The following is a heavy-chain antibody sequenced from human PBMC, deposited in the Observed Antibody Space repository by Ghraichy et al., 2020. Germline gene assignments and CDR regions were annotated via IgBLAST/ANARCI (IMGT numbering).Heavy chain of an antibody. CDR2: IYTSGST. Sequence: SENLSLTCTVSGGSISSYYWSWIRQPPGKGLEWIGYIYTSGSTNYNPSLKSRVTISVDTSKNQFSLKLSSVTAADTAVYYCARSKGLYGDYRFDPWGQGTLVTVSS. CDR1: GGSISSYY. J-gene: IGHJ5*02. CDR3: ARSKGLYGDYRFDP. V-gene: IGHV4-4*09. D-gene: IGHD4-17*01.